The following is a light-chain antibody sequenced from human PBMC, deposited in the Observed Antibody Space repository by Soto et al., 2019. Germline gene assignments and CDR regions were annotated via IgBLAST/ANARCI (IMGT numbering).Light chain of an antibody. CDR3: QQYNNWAPLT. J-gene: IGKJ4*01. CDR1: QSVGKD. CDR2: GAS. V-gene: IGKV3-15*01. Sequence: EVVMTQSPATLSVSPGEGATLYCRASQSVGKDVAWYQQKPGQAPRLLIFGASVRATGIPSRFSGSGSGTELTLTISGLQSEDFAVYSCQQYNNWAPLTFGGGTKV.